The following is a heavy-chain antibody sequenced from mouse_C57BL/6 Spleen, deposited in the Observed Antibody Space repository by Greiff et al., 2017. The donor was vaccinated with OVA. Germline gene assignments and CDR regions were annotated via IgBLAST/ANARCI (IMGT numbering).Heavy chain of an antibody. Sequence: VMLVESGPGLVAPSQSLSITCTVSGFSLTSYAISWVRQPPGKGLEWLGVIWTGGGTNYNSALKSRLSISKDNSKSQVFLKMNSLHTDDTARYYCATYDYDGPWFAYWGQGTLVTVSA. J-gene: IGHJ3*01. D-gene: IGHD2-4*01. CDR2: IWTGGGT. CDR1: GFSLTSYA. CDR3: ATYDYDGPWFAY. V-gene: IGHV2-9-1*01.